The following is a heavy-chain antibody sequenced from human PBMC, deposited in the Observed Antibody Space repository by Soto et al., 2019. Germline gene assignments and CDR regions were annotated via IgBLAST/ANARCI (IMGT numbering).Heavy chain of an antibody. V-gene: IGHV4-34*01. CDR1: GGSLSDYF. J-gene: IGHJ4*02. CDR2: INHLGSI. D-gene: IGHD6-19*01. CDR3: ARLRSSIAVAGMPYFDY. Sequence: SETVSLTCVVSGGSLSDYFWSWIRQPPGMALEWIGEINHLGSINYNPSLKSRVTMSVDTSKNQFSLTLNSVTAADTAVYYFARLRSSIAVAGMPYFDYWGQGTLVTVSS.